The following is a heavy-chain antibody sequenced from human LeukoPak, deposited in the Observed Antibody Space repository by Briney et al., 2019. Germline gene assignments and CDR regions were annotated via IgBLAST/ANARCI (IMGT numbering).Heavy chain of an antibody. CDR2: INPSGGST. Sequence: ASVKVSCKASGYTFTSYYMHWVRQAPGQGLEWMGVINPSGGSTTYAQKLQGRVTMTGDTTTNTVYMELSSLRSEDTAIYYCARGRLGSTTSWYVYRGQGTLVIVSS. CDR1: GYTFTSYY. V-gene: IGHV1-46*04. D-gene: IGHD2-2*01. J-gene: IGHJ4*02. CDR3: ARGRLGSTTSWYVY.